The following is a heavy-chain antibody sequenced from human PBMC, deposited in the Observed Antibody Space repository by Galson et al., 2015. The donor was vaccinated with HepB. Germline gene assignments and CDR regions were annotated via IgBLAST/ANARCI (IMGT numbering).Heavy chain of an antibody. Sequence: SLRLSCAASGFTFSSYAMSWVRRAPGKGLEWVSAISGSGGSTYYADSVKGRFTISRDNSKNTLYLQMNSLRAEDTAVYYCAKEFEAAGTPNDAFDIWGQGTMVTVSS. CDR3: AKEFEAAGTPNDAFDI. CDR1: GFTFSSYA. D-gene: IGHD6-13*01. J-gene: IGHJ3*02. CDR2: ISGSGGST. V-gene: IGHV3-23*01.